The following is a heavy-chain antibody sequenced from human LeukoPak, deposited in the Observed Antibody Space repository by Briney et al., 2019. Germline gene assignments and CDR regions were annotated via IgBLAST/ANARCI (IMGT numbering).Heavy chain of an antibody. D-gene: IGHD6-19*01. V-gene: IGHV1-69*13. Sequence: GASVKVSCKVSGGTFSRYVISWVRQAPGQGLEWMGGITPMFGTANYAQKFQGRVTITADESTSTAYMELSSLRSEDTAVYYCARVDRYSSWGNYFDYWGQGTLVTVSS. CDR2: ITPMFGTA. J-gene: IGHJ4*02. CDR3: ARVDRYSSWGNYFDY. CDR1: GGTFSRYV.